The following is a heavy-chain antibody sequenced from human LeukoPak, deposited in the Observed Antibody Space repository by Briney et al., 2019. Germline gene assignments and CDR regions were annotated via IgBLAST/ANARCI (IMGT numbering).Heavy chain of an antibody. J-gene: IGHJ6*03. Sequence: PGGSLRLSCAASGFTFSSYWMHWVRQAPGKGLVWVSRINSDGSSTSYADSVKGRFTISRNNAKNTLYLQMNSLRAEDTAVYYCAKDHGGAPYYMDVWGKGTTVTVSS. CDR2: INSDGSST. CDR1: GFTFSSYW. CDR3: AKDHGGAPYYMDV. V-gene: IGHV3-74*01. D-gene: IGHD3-3*01.